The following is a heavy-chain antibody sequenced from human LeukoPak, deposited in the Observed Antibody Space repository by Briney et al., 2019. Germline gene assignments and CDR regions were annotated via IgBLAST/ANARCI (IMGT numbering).Heavy chain of an antibody. D-gene: IGHD1-26*01. CDR1: GFSFSCSA. Sequence: GGSLRLSCAASGFSFSCSAMSGVRKVPGKGLEWVSGISASGGRPSYAASVRCRFTISRANSKNTLYVQMNSLRAEDTAVYSCAKDQRWESPHYLDSWGQGTLVTVSS. V-gene: IGHV3-23*01. J-gene: IGHJ4*02. CDR3: AKDQRWESPHYLDS. CDR2: ISASGGRP.